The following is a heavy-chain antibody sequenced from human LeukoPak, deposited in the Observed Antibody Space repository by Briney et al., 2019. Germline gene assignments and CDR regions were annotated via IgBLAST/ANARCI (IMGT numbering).Heavy chain of an antibody. CDR3: AGNPYCGSDCYFLPGY. Sequence: GGSLRPSCAASGFTFSSYWMSWVRQAPGKGLEWVSAISGSGGSTYYADSVKGRFTISRDNSKNTLYLQMNSLRAEDTAVYYCAGNPYCGSDCYFLPGYWGQGTLVTVSS. CDR2: ISGSGGST. D-gene: IGHD2-21*02. V-gene: IGHV3-23*01. J-gene: IGHJ4*02. CDR1: GFTFSSYW.